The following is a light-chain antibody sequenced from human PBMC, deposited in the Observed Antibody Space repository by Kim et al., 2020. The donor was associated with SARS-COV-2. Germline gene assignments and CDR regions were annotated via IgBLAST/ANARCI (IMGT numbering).Light chain of an antibody. V-gene: IGKV1-16*01. CDR1: QGIRKD. CDR2: DAS. J-gene: IGKJ5*01. Sequence: AAVGDRVTVTCRASQGIRKDLAWLQQRPGKAPKSLIYDASSLQNGVPSRFSGSGSGTDFTLSISSLQPEDFATYYCQHYNSYPITFGQGTRLVIK. CDR3: QHYNSYPIT.